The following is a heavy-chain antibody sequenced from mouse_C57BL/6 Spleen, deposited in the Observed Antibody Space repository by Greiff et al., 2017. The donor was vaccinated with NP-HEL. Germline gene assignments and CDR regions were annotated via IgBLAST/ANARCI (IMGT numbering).Heavy chain of an antibody. V-gene: IGHV1-64*01. CDR1: GYTFTSYW. CDR3: ARPEYYDRDY. Sequence: QVQLQQPGAELVKPGASVKLSCTASGYTFTSYWMHWVKQRPGQGLEWIGMIHPNSGSTNYNEKFKSKATLTVDKSSSTAYMQLSSLTSEDSAVYYCARPEYYDRDYWGQGTSVTVSS. J-gene: IGHJ4*01. CDR2: IHPNSGST.